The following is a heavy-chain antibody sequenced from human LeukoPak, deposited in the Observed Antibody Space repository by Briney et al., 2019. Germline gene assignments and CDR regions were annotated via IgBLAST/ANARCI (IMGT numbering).Heavy chain of an antibody. Sequence: SETLSLTCAVYGGSFSGYYWSWIRQPPGKGLEWIGEINHSGSTNYNPSLKSRVTISVDTSKNQFSLKLSSVTAADTAVYYCARHIKRITPYFDYWGQGTLVTVSS. CDR1: GGSFSGYY. J-gene: IGHJ4*02. CDR3: ARHIKRITPYFDY. V-gene: IGHV4-34*01. CDR2: INHSGST.